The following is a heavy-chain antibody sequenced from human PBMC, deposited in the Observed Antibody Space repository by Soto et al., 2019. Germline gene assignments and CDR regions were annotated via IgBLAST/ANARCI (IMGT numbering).Heavy chain of an antibody. D-gene: IGHD2-2*01. Sequence: PGGSLRLSCVASGFIFRNYGLHWVRQAPGKGLEWVAVLWSDGSNKYYADSVKGRFTISRDNSKNTLYLEMNSLRVEDTALYFCARDAIGFCSSPSCHVYYGMDVWGQGTTVTVSS. CDR3: ARDAIGFCSSPSCHVYYGMDV. V-gene: IGHV3-33*01. CDR2: LWSDGSNK. CDR1: GFIFRNYG. J-gene: IGHJ6*02.